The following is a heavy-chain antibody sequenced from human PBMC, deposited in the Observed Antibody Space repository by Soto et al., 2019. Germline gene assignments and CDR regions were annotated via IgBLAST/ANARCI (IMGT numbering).Heavy chain of an antibody. J-gene: IGHJ3*01. Sequence: EVQLVESGGGLVQPGGSLRLSCAASGFTFSTYWMHWVRQAPGKGLVWVSRINSDASSTNYADSVRGRFTISSDNAKNTLYLQMNSLRAEDTAVYYCARDRGSGPADAFTVWGLGTMVTVSS. V-gene: IGHV3-74*01. D-gene: IGHD3-16*01. CDR3: ARDRGSGPADAFTV. CDR1: GFTFSTYW. CDR2: INSDASST.